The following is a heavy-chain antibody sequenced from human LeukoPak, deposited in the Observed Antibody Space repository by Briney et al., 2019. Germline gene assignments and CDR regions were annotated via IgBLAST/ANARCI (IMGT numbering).Heavy chain of an antibody. Sequence: AGGSLRLSCAASGFTFSSYEMNWVRQAPGKGLEWVSYISSSGSTIYCADSVKGRFTISRDNAKNSLYLQMNSLRAEDTAVYYCARDYGDYLYWGQGTLVTVSS. V-gene: IGHV3-48*03. D-gene: IGHD4-17*01. J-gene: IGHJ4*02. CDR1: GFTFSSYE. CDR2: ISSSGSTI. CDR3: ARDYGDYLY.